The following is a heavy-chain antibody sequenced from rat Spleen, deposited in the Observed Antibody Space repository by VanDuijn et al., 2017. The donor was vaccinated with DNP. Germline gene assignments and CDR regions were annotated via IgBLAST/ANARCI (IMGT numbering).Heavy chain of an antibody. Sequence: EVQLVESGGGLVQPGRSLKLSCVASGFTFSSYWMYWIRQAPGKGLEWVATISYDGSSTYYRDSVKGRFTISRDNAKSTLYLQMDSLRSEDTATYYCARQNYIYAFDYWGQGVMVTVSS. V-gene: IGHV5-7*01. J-gene: IGHJ2*01. CDR3: ARQNYIYAFDY. CDR1: GFTFSSYW. CDR2: ISYDGSST. D-gene: IGHD1-2*01.